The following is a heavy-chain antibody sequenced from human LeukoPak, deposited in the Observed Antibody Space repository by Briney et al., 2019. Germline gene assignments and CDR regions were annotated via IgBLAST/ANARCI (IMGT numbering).Heavy chain of an antibody. J-gene: IGHJ4*02. CDR3: AKVSRFLEWLFPY. Sequence: PGGSLRLSCAASGFTFSNYGMSWVRQAPGKGLKWVSVISGSGANTYYADSVKGRFTISRDNSKNTLYLQGNSLRAEATAVYYCAKVSRFLEWLFPYWGQGTLVTVSS. CDR2: ISGSGANT. D-gene: IGHD3-3*01. V-gene: IGHV3-23*01. CDR1: GFTFSNYG.